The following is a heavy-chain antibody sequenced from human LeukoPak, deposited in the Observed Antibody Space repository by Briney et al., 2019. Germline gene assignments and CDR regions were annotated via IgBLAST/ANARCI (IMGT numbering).Heavy chain of an antibody. D-gene: IGHD2-21*01. CDR2: ISGSGTNT. V-gene: IGHV3-23*01. CDR1: GFTFSSYD. CDR3: AKDTAVILTAPFDS. Sequence: GGSLRLSCAASGFTFSSYDMTWVRQAPGKGLEWVSAISGSGTNTYYSGSVRGRFTISRDNSNNRLYLQMNSVRAEDTAMYFCAKDTAVILTAPFDSWGQGTLVTVSS. J-gene: IGHJ4*02.